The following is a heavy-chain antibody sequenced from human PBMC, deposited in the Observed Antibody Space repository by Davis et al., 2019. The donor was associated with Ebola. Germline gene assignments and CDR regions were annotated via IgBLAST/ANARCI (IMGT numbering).Heavy chain of an antibody. CDR1: GYSFTSHW. D-gene: IGHD5-24*01. Sequence: PGGSLRLSCKGSGYSFTSHWIGWVRQMPGKGLEWMGIIYPRDSDTRYSPSFQGQVTISADKSISTTYLQWSSLKASDSAMYFCARRQDGYNVALDYWGQGTLVTVSS. CDR2: IYPRDSDT. V-gene: IGHV5-51*01. CDR3: ARRQDGYNVALDY. J-gene: IGHJ4*02.